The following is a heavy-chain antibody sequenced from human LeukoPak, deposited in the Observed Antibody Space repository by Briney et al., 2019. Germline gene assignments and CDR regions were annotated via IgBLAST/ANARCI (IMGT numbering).Heavy chain of an antibody. CDR1: GFTFSSYA. CDR3: AKDLDIVATITGN. CDR2: VSGSGGST. J-gene: IGHJ4*02. Sequence: PGESLKISCAASGFTFSSYAMSWVRQAPGKGLEWVSGVSGSGGSTYYADSVKGRFTISRDNSKNTLYLQMNSLRAEDTAVYYCAKDLDIVATITGNWGQGTLVTVSS. V-gene: IGHV3-23*01. D-gene: IGHD5-12*01.